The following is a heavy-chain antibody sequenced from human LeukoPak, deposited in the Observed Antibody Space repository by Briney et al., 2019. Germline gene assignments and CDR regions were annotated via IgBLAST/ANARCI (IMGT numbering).Heavy chain of an antibody. J-gene: IGHJ5*01. D-gene: IGHD4-17*01. CDR3: GKEGDYPIITYDS. CDR2: IKRDGNEK. V-gene: IGHV3-7*01. Sequence: GGSLRLSCAASGFTFSSYWMNWVRQAPGKGLEWVANIKRDGNEKNYVDSVKGRFSISRDNAKNSLYLQMDSLRAEDPAVYYCGKEGDYPIITYDSWGQGALVTVFS. CDR1: GFTFSSYW.